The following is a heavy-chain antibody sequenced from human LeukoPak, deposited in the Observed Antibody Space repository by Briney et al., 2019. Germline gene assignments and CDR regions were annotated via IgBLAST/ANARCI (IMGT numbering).Heavy chain of an antibody. CDR1: GGSISSYY. J-gene: IGHJ3*02. Sequence: SETLSLTCTVSGGSISSYYWSWIRQPPGKGLEWIGYIDYSGSTNYNPSLKSRVTISVDTSKNQFSLKPSSVTAADTAVYYCARDPSGSYYLSGAFDIWGQGTMVTVSS. D-gene: IGHD1-26*01. CDR3: ARDPSGSYYLSGAFDI. CDR2: IDYSGST. V-gene: IGHV4-59*01.